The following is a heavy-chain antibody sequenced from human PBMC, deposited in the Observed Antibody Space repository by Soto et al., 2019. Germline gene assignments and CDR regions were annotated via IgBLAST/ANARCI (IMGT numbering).Heavy chain of an antibody. J-gene: IGHJ4*02. CDR3: ARGFAIGWYTYFFDL. CDR2: IYYTGST. CDR1: GASISGYH. Sequence: SETLSLTCTVSGASISGYHWGWIRQSPGEGLEWIGYIYYTGSTNYNPSLKSRVTMSVDTSKNQFSLTLNSVTAADTAVYYCARGFAIGWYTYFFDLWGQGPLVTVSS. D-gene: IGHD6-19*01. V-gene: IGHV4-59*08.